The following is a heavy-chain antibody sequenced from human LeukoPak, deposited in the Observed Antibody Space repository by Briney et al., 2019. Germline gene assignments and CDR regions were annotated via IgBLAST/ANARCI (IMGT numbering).Heavy chain of an antibody. V-gene: IGHV3-11*01. CDR3: ARAVGTFRQTRWDMDV. CDR1: GFTFSDYY. Sequence: PGGSLRLSCAASGFTFSDYYMTWIRQAPGRGLEWVSYISSSGNSIYYADSVKGRFTISRDDAKTSLYLQMNSLRAEDTAMYYCARAVGTFRQTRWDMDVWGQGTTVTVSS. D-gene: IGHD1-26*01. J-gene: IGHJ6*01. CDR2: ISSSGNSI.